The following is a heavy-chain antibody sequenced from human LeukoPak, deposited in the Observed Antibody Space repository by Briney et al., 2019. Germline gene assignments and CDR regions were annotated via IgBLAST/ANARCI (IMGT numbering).Heavy chain of an antibody. D-gene: IGHD5-24*01. V-gene: IGHV3-48*01. Sequence: GGSLRLSCAASGFTFSDYSMNWVRQAPGKGLEWISYNGIDSGNTNYADSVKGRFTISGDKAKNSLYLQMNSLRVEDTAVYYCARDYKYAFDNWGQGTLVTVSS. J-gene: IGHJ4*02. CDR3: ARDYKYAFDN. CDR2: NGIDSGNT. CDR1: GFTFSDYS.